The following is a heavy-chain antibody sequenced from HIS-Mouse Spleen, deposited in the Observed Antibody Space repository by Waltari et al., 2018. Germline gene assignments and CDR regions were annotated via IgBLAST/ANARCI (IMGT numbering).Heavy chain of an antibody. CDR1: GGSILTRSYY. CDR3: ARAYYYGSGSYYKGYFDY. J-gene: IGHJ4*02. D-gene: IGHD3-10*01. Sequence: QLQLQESGPGLVTPSETLSLTCPVPGGSILTRSYYWGWHRKPPGKGLEWIGSIYYSGSTYYNPSLKSRVTISVDTSKNQFSLKLSSVTAADTAVYYCARAYYYGSGSYYKGYFDYWGQGTLVTVSS. V-gene: IGHV4-39*07. CDR2: IYYSGST.